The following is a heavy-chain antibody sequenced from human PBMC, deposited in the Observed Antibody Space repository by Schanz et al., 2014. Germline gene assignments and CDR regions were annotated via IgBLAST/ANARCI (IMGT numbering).Heavy chain of an antibody. CDR2: MSWNAGSL. D-gene: IGHD3-22*01. Sequence: EVQLVESGGGLVQPGRSLRLSCVASGFRFDDYAMHWVRQAPGKGLEWVSGMSWNAGSLGYGDSVKGRFTISRDNAKNSLYLQMNSLRAEDTALYYCAKQHGVIQQVSDYWGQGTLVTVSA. CDR3: AKQHGVIQQVSDY. CDR1: GFRFDDYA. V-gene: IGHV3-9*01. J-gene: IGHJ4*02.